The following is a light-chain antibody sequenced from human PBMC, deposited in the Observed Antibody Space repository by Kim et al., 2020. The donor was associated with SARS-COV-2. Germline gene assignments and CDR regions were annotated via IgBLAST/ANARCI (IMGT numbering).Light chain of an antibody. CDR1: RSIFYSSNNKNY. V-gene: IGKV4-1*01. J-gene: IGKJ2*01. CDR2: WAS. Sequence: RTPINCETSRSIFYSSNNKNYLAWYQQKPGQPPKLLIYWASTRESGVPDRFSGSGSGTDFTLTISSLQAEDVAVYYCQQYYSTPYTFGQGTKLEIK. CDR3: QQYYSTPYT.